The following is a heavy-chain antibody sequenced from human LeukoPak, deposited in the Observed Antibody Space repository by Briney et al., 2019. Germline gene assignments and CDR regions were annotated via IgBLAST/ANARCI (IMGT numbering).Heavy chain of an antibody. CDR3: AKDGHCPDSICPTNIAVAGYVDS. J-gene: IGHJ4*02. D-gene: IGHD6-19*01. V-gene: IGHV3-23*01. Sequence: GGSLRLSCAASGFTFSIYTMNWVRQAPGKGLEWVSIIIYNGRSTYYADSVKGRFTISRANSKNMVYLQMNRLRAEDTAIYYCAKDGHCPDSICPTNIAVAGYVDSWGQGTLVTVSS. CDR2: IIYNGRST. CDR1: GFTFSIYT.